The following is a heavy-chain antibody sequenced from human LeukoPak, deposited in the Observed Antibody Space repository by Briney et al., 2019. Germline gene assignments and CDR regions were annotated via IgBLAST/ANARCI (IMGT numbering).Heavy chain of an antibody. CDR1: GGSISSYY. Sequence: SETLSLTCTVSGGSISSYYWSWIRQPPGKGLEWIGYIYYSGSTNYNPSLKSRVTISVDTSKNQFSLKLSSVTAADTAVYYCARDRYSSGWYGGTDYWGQGTLVTVSS. D-gene: IGHD6-19*01. CDR2: IYYSGST. J-gene: IGHJ4*02. CDR3: ARDRYSSGWYGGTDY. V-gene: IGHV4-59*01.